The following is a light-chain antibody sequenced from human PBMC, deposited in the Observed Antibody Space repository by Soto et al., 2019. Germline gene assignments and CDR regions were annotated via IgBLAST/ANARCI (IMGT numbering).Light chain of an antibody. J-gene: IGLJ3*02. V-gene: IGLV2-11*01. Sequence: QSALTQPRSVSGSPGQSVTLSCTGTSSDVGAYNFVSWYQHHPGKAPKLIIYDVTERPSGVPDRFSGSKSGNSASLTISGLQTEDEADYYCCSYAGTYSWVFGGGTKLTVL. CDR2: DVT. CDR1: SSDVGAYNF. CDR3: CSYAGTYSWV.